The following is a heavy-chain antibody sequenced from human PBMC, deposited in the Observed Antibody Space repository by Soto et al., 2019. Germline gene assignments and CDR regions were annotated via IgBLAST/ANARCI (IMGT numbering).Heavy chain of an antibody. CDR2: IYYSGST. V-gene: IGHV4-31*03. CDR3: AREKYSGYDFPRGLFDY. CDR1: GGSISSGGYY. J-gene: IGHJ4*02. Sequence: SETLSLTCTVSGGSISSGGYYWSWIRQHPGKGLEWIGYIYYSGSTYYNPSLKSRVTISVDTSKNHFSLKLSSVTAADTAVYYCAREKYSGYDFPRGLFDYWGQGTLVTVSS. D-gene: IGHD5-12*01.